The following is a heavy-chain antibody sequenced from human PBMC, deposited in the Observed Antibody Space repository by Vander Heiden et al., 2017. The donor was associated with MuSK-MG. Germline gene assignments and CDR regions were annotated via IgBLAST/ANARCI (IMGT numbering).Heavy chain of an antibody. V-gene: IGHV1-69-2*01. CDR1: GYTFTDYY. D-gene: IGHD6-13*01. CDR2: VDPEDGET. Sequence: EVQLVQSGAELQKPGSTVKISCKVSGYTFTDYYMHWVQQAPGKGLEWMGLVDPEDGETIYAEKFQGRVTITADTSTDTAHMELSSLRSEDTAVYYYATVIAAAGRNPWGQGTLVTVSS. CDR3: ATVIAAAGRNP. J-gene: IGHJ5*02.